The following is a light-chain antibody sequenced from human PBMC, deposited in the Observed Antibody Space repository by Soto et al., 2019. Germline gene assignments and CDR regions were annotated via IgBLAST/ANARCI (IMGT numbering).Light chain of an antibody. CDR1: QNISIY. CDR3: QHRSNRPT. CDR2: DAS. J-gene: IGKJ1*01. V-gene: IGKV3-11*01. Sequence: EIVLTQSPATLSLSPGERATLSCRASQNISIYLAWYQQKPGQAPRLLIYDASNRATRIPARFSGSGSGTDFTLTISSLEPEDFAFYYCQHRSNRPTFGQGTKVDIK.